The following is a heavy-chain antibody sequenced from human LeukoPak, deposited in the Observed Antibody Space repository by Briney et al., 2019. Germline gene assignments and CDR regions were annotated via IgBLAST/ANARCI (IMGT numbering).Heavy chain of an antibody. CDR1: GFTFSSYA. D-gene: IGHD3/OR15-3a*01. Sequence: PGGSLRLSCTASGFTFSSYAMNWVRQAPGKGLEWVSIIHIGNSTYYADSVKGRFTISRDNSKNTLYLQMNSLRAEDTAVYYCAADWPLDYWGQGTLVTVSS. CDR2: IHIGNST. V-gene: IGHV3-66*01. J-gene: IGHJ4*02. CDR3: AADWPLDY.